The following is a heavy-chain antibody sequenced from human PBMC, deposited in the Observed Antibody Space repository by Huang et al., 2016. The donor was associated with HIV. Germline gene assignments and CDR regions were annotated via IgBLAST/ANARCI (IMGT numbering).Heavy chain of an antibody. CDR2: ISWNSGTI. CDR1: GFTFDDYA. Sequence: EVQLVESGGGLVQPGRSLRLSCAASGFTFDDYAMHWVRQAPGKGLEWVSGISWNSGTIGYADSVKGRFTISRDNAKNSLYLQMNSLRAEDTALYYCAKDNGYGYAGWFDPWGQGTLVTVSS. D-gene: IGHD5-12*01. CDR3: AKDNGYGYAGWFDP. J-gene: IGHJ5*02. V-gene: IGHV3-9*01.